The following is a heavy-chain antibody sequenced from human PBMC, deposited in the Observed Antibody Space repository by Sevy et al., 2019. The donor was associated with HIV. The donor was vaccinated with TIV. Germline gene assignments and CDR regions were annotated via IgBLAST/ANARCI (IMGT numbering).Heavy chain of an antibody. CDR3: ARAIGAASSY. CDR1: GFTFSSYA. CDR2: IKQDGSEK. V-gene: IGHV3-7*04. D-gene: IGHD6-13*01. J-gene: IGHJ4*02. Sequence: GGSLRLSCAASGFTFSSYAMSWVRQAPGKGLEWVANIKQDGSEKYYVDSVKGRFTISRDNAKNSLYLQMNSLRAEDTAVYYCARAIGAASSYWGQGTLVTVSS.